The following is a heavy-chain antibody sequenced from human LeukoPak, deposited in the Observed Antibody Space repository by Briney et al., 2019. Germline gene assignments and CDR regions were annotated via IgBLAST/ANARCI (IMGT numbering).Heavy chain of an antibody. Sequence: GGSLRLSCAASGFTFSSYEINWVRQAPGKGLEWVSYISSSGSTIYYADSVKGRFTISRDNAKNSLYLQMNSLRAEDTAVYYCARGKVVRGVFFDYWGQGTLVTVSS. J-gene: IGHJ4*02. CDR3: ARGKVVRGVFFDY. D-gene: IGHD3-10*01. CDR2: ISSSGSTI. CDR1: GFTFSSYE. V-gene: IGHV3-48*03.